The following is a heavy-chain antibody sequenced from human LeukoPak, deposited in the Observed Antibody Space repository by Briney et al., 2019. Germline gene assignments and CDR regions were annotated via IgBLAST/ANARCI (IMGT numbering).Heavy chain of an antibody. J-gene: IGHJ3*02. V-gene: IGHV4-34*01. CDR2: INHSGST. CDR1: GGSFSGYY. CDR3: AREEDCSGGNFYLGNAFGI. Sequence: SETLSLTCAVYGGSFSGYYWSWLRQPPGKGLEWIGEINHSGSTNYNASLKSRVTISVDTSKNQFSLTLSSVTAADTAVYYCAREEDCSGGNFYLGNAFGIWGQGTMVTGSS. D-gene: IGHD2-15*01.